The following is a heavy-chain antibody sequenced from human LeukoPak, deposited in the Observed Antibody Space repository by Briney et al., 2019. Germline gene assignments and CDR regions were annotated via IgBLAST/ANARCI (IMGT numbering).Heavy chain of an antibody. J-gene: IGHJ6*02. CDR3: ARIERDGYNFYRQYSGMDV. V-gene: IGHV1-2*02. CDR1: GYTFTGYY. CDR2: INPNSGGT. D-gene: IGHD5-12*01. Sequence: GASVKVSCKASGYTFTGYYMHWVRQAPGQGLEWMGWINPNSGGTNYAQKFQGRVTMTRDTSISTAYMELSRLRSDDTAVYYCARIERDGYNFYRQYSGMDVWGQGTTVTVSS.